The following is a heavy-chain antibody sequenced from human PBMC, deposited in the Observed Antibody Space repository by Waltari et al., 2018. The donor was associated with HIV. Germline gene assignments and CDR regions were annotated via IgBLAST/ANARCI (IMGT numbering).Heavy chain of an antibody. D-gene: IGHD3-10*01. J-gene: IGHJ5*02. CDR1: GGSISSSNW. CDR2: IYHSGSP. Sequence: QVQLQESGPGLVKPSGTLSLTCAVSGGSISSSNWWRWVRQPPGKGLEWIGEIYHSGSPNYNPSLKSRVTRSVDKSKNQFSLKLSSVTAADTAVYYCARMVRGANYKYWFDPWGQGTLVTVSS. V-gene: IGHV4-4*02. CDR3: ARMVRGANYKYWFDP.